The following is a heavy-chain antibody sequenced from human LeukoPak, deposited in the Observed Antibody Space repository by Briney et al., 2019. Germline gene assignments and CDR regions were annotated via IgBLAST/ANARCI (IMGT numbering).Heavy chain of an antibody. CDR1: GYTFTSYH. D-gene: IGHD3-3*01. V-gene: IGHV1-46*01. CDR2: INPSGGST. J-gene: IGHJ4*02. CDR3: ARLREIPVFGVVTKSTSYFDY. Sequence: ASVKVSCKASGYTFTSYHMHWVRQAPGQGLEWMGIINPSGGSTSYAQKFQGRVTMTRDTSTSTVYMELSSLRSEDTAVYYCARLREIPVFGVVTKSTSYFDYWGQGTLVTVSS.